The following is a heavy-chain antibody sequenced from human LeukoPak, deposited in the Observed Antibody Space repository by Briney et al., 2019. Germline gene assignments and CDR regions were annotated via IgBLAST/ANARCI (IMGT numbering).Heavy chain of an antibody. V-gene: IGHV3-7*01. Sequence: GGSLRLSCAASGLTFSKSALTWVRQTPGKGLEWVASIKEDGSERQYVDSVKGRFSISRDNAKNSLYLQMNSLRAEDTAVYYCARDGSNYDFWSGYSNYGMDVWGQGTTVTVSS. D-gene: IGHD3-3*01. J-gene: IGHJ6*02. CDR1: GLTFSKSA. CDR2: IKEDGSER. CDR3: ARDGSNYDFWSGYSNYGMDV.